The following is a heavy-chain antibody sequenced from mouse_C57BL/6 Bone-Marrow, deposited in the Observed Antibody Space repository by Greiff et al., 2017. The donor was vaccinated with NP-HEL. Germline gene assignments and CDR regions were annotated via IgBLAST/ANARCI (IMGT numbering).Heavy chain of an antibody. Sequence: VQLVESGAELVKPGASVKLSCKASGYTFTEYTIHWVKQRPGQGLEWIGWFYPGSGSIKYNEKFKDKATLTADKSSSTVYMELRRLTSEDSAVYFCARHEVSYYADHSFDYWGQGTTLTVSS. CDR2: FYPGSGSI. J-gene: IGHJ2*01. V-gene: IGHV1-62-2*01. D-gene: IGHD2-10*01. CDR3: ARHEVSYYADHSFDY. CDR1: GYTFTEYT.